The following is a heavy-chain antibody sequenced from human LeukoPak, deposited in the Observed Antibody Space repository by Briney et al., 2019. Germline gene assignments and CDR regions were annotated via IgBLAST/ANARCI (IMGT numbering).Heavy chain of an antibody. Sequence: SGTLSLTCAVSGYSISSSNWWGWIRQPPGKGLEWIGYIYYSGSIYYNPSLKSRVTMSVDTSKNQFSLKLSSVTAVDTAVYYCAREFGSYGFPGLYFDLWGRSTLVTVSS. CDR1: GYSISSSNW. V-gene: IGHV4-28*03. D-gene: IGHD5-18*01. J-gene: IGHJ2*01. CDR2: IYYSGSI. CDR3: AREFGSYGFPGLYFDL.